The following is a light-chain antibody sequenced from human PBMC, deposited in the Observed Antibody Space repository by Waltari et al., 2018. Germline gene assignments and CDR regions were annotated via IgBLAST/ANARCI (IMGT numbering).Light chain of an antibody. V-gene: IGKV3-11*01. J-gene: IGKJ4*01. CDR3: QQRSNWPPSLT. CDR2: DAS. CDR1: QSVSTY. Sequence: DILLTQSPATLSLSPGERAPLSCRASQSVSTYLAWYQQKPGQAPRLLIYDASSRATGIPARFSGSGSGTDFTLTISSLEPEDFAVYYCQQRSNWPPSLTFGGGTKVEIK.